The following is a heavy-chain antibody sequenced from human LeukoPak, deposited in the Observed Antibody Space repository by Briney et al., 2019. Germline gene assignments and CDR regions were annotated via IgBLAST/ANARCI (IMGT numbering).Heavy chain of an antibody. Sequence: GGSLRLSCAASGFTFSNYAMSWVRQAPGKGLEWVSSISDDTAYYADSVKGRFTISRDNSKNTLSLQMNSLRAEDTATYYCAKDMFYTYGDAFDIWGQGTMVTVSS. CDR1: GFTFSNYA. CDR2: ISDDTA. V-gene: IGHV3-23*01. D-gene: IGHD4-17*01. CDR3: AKDMFYTYGDAFDI. J-gene: IGHJ3*02.